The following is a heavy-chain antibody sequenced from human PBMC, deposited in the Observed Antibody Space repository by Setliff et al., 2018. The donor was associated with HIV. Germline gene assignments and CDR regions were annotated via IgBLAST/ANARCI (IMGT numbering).Heavy chain of an antibody. CDR1: GDSISGGRHY. CDR2: LYTSGSA. J-gene: IGHJ6*03. Sequence: SETLSLTCIVSGDSISGGRHYLSWIRQTAGKGLEWIGRLYTSGSANYIPSLKSRVTMSVDTSKNQLSLRLSSVTAADTAVYYCARETNYDSSFHYMDVWGKGTTVTVSS. V-gene: IGHV4-61*02. D-gene: IGHD3-22*01. CDR3: ARETNYDSSFHYMDV.